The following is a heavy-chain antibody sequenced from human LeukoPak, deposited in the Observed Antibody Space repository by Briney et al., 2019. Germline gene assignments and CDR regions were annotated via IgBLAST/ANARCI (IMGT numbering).Heavy chain of an antibody. V-gene: IGHV4-59*08. Sequence: SETLSLTCAVYGGSFSGYYWSRIRQPPGKGLEWIGYIYYSGSTNYNPSLKSRVTISVDTSKNQFSLKLSSVTAADTAVYYCARSWRWGDAFDIWGQGTMVTVSS. CDR1: GGSFSGYY. CDR3: ARSWRWGDAFDI. CDR2: IYYSGST. D-gene: IGHD4-23*01. J-gene: IGHJ3*02.